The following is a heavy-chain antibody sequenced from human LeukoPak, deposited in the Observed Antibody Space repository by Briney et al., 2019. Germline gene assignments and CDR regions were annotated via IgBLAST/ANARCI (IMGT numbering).Heavy chain of an antibody. CDR2: INSDGSST. V-gene: IGHV3-74*01. Sequence: GGSLRLSCAASGFTFSSYWMHWVRQAPGKGLVWVSRINSDGSSTSYADSVKGRFTISRDNAKNTLYLQMNSLRAEDTAVYYCARMYSISPGFGYYYYYMDAWGKGTTVTVSS. CDR3: ARMYSISPGFGYYYYYMDA. CDR1: GFTFSSYW. J-gene: IGHJ6*03. D-gene: IGHD6-13*01.